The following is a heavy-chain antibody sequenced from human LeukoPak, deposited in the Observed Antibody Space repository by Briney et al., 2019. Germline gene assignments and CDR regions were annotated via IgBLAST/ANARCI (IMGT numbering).Heavy chain of an antibody. V-gene: IGHV5-10-1*01. CDR2: IDPSDSYT. CDR3: AKTYYDFWSGYLHTNAFDI. CDR1: GYSFTSYW. D-gene: IGHD3-3*01. J-gene: IGHJ3*02. Sequence: GESLRISCKGSGYSFTSYWISWVRQMPGKGLEWMGRIDPSDSYTNYSPSFQGHVTISADKSISTAYLQWSSLKASDTAMYYCAKTYYDFWSGYLHTNAFDIWGQGTMVTASS.